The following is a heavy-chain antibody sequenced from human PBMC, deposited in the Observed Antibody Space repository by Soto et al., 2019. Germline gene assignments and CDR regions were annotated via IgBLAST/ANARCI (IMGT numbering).Heavy chain of an antibody. J-gene: IGHJ4*02. D-gene: IGHD6-19*01. CDR1: GFTFSNAW. V-gene: IGHV3-15*07. CDR2: IKSKTDGGTT. Sequence: EVQLVESGGGLVKPGGSLRLSCAASGFTFSNAWMNWVRQAPGKGLEWVGRIKSKTDGGTTDYAAPVKGRFTISRDDSKNTLYLQMNSLKTEDTGVYYCTTMGIAVAGPFDYWGQGTLVTVSS. CDR3: TTMGIAVAGPFDY.